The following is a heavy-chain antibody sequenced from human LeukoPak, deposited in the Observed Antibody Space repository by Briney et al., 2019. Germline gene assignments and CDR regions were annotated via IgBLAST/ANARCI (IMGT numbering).Heavy chain of an antibody. J-gene: IGHJ4*02. CDR3: ARASYDSYYFDY. CDR2: FDPEDGET. D-gene: IGHD5-12*01. CDR1: GYTLTELS. Sequence: ASVKVSCKVSGYTLTELSMHWVRQAPGKGLEWMGGFDPEDGETIYAQKFQGRVTITADESTSTAYMELSSLRSEDTAVYYCARASYDSYYFDYWGQGTLVTVSS. V-gene: IGHV1-24*01.